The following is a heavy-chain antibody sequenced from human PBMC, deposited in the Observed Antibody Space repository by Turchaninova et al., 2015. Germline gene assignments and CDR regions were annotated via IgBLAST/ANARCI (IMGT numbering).Heavy chain of an antibody. D-gene: IGHD6-19*01. V-gene: IGHV4-34*01. CDR2: INHFVST. Sequence: QVQVQQWGAGLLKPSETLSLTCGVYGGSFSNYYWSWIRQPPGKGLEWIAEINHFVSTHYNPSLKSRVTISVDTSENQFSLYVRSVTAADTAVYYCARGSYTSGWGPFDYWGQGTQVTVSS. CDR1: GGSFSNYY. CDR3: ARGSYTSGWGPFDY. J-gene: IGHJ4*02.